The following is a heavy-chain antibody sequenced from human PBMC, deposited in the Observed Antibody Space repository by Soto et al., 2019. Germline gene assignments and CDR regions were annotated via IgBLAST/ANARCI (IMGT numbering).Heavy chain of an antibody. V-gene: IGHV1-18*01. CDR2: ISAYSGNT. CDR1: GYTFSSYA. J-gene: IGHJ4*02. CDR3: ARDSPPSDY. Sequence: QVQLVQSGAEVKKPGASVKVSCKASGYTFSSYAITWVRQAPGQGLEWMAWISAYSGNTNYAQKFQGRVTMTTDTSTNTAYTELRSLSSDDTAVYYCARDSPPSDYWGQGTLVTVSS.